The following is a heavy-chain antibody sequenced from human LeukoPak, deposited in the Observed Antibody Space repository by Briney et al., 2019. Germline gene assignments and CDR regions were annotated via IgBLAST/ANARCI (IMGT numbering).Heavy chain of an antibody. CDR2: IDYSGST. CDR3: ARDRRRDLLHAFDI. D-gene: IGHD1-26*01. Sequence: SETLSLTCTVSGGTISRYYWSWIRQPPGKGLEWIAYIDYSGSTNYNPSLKIRLTISLDASKNQFSLKLSSVTAADTAVYYCARDRRRDLLHAFDIWGQGTMVTVSS. CDR1: GGTISRYY. V-gene: IGHV4-59*01. J-gene: IGHJ3*02.